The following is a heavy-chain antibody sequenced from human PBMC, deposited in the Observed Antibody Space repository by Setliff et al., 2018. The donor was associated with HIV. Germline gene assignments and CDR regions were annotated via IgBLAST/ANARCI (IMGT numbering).Heavy chain of an antibody. J-gene: IGHJ5*02. Sequence: GPTLVNPTQTLTVTCTFSGFSLYTRGVGVGWVRQPPGKALEWLAVIYWDDYKHYSPSLKNRLTVTKDNSKNQVVLTMTNMDPADTATYYCAHCPGSSSSSGWFDPWGQGTLVTVSS. D-gene: IGHD6-6*01. V-gene: IGHV2-5*02. CDR3: AHCPGSSSSSGWFDP. CDR1: GFSLYTRGVG. CDR2: IYWDDYK.